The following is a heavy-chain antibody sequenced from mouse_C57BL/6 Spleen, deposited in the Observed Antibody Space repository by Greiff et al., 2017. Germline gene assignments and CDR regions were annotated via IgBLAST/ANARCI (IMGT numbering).Heavy chain of an antibody. CDR3: AREGLLQAMDY. V-gene: IGHV1-61*01. Sequence: QVQLQQPGAELVRPGSSVKLSCKASGYTFTSYWMDWVKQRPGQGLEWIGNIYPSDSETHYNQKFKDKATLTVDKSSSTAYMQLSSLTSEDSAVYYCAREGLLQAMDYWGQGTSVTVSS. D-gene: IGHD2-3*01. CDR2: IYPSDSET. J-gene: IGHJ4*01. CDR1: GYTFTSYW.